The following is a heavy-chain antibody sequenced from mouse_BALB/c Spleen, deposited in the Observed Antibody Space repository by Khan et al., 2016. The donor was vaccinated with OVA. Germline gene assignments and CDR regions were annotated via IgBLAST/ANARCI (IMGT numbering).Heavy chain of an antibody. Sequence: QVQLQQSGAELARPGASVRMSCKASGYTFTSNTMHWVKQRPGQGLEWIGSINPRRGYTNYNQNFKDKATLTADKSSSTAYMQLSSLPSEDSAVYYCARRTTGYTMDYGGQGTSVTVSA. V-gene: IGHV1-4*01. D-gene: IGHD2-14*01. CDR1: GYTFTSNT. J-gene: IGHJ4*01. CDR2: INPRRGYT. CDR3: ARRTTGYTMDY.